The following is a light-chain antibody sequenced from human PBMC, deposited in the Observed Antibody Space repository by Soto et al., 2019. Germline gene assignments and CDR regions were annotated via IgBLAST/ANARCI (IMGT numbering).Light chain of an antibody. CDR1: QSISTW. J-gene: IGKJ2*01. Sequence: DIQMTQSPATLSASVGDRVTITCRASQSISTWLAWYQQKPGTAPKLLIYAASTLETGVPSRFRGSRSGTEFTLTVSSLQPDDFATYYCQQYNDSFRYTFGQGTKLEIK. CDR3: QQYNDSFRYT. CDR2: AAS. V-gene: IGKV1-5*03.